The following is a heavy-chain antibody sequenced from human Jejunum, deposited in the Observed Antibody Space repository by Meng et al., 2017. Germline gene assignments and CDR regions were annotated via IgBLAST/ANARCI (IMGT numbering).Heavy chain of an antibody. V-gene: IGHV1-2*06. CDR3: ARDLAVAGLGAAY. CDR2: FNPSSGDT. D-gene: IGHD6-19*01. Sequence: QLHLEQVGAEVKKPGASVRVSCKASGYSFTAFHLHWVRQAAGQGLEWMGRFNPSSGDTKFGPKFHGRVTMTRDTSTTTAYMDLTSLTSDDTAVYYCARDLAVAGLGAAYWGQGTLVTVSS. J-gene: IGHJ4*02. CDR1: GYSFTAFH.